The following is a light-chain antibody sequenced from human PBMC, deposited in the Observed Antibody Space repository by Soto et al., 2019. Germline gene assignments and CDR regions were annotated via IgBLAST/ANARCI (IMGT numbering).Light chain of an antibody. Sequence: AIRMTQSPSSFSASTGDRVTITCRASQGISSYLAWYQQKPGKAPKLLIYAASTLQSGVPSRFSGSGSGTEFTLTISSLHPDDFATYYCQEYNNYWTFGQGTKVDIK. CDR1: QGISSY. CDR3: QEYNNYWT. J-gene: IGKJ1*01. CDR2: AAS. V-gene: IGKV1-8*01.